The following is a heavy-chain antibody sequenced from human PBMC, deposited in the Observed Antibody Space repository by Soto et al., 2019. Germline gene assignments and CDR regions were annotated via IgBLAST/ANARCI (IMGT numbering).Heavy chain of an antibody. CDR3: TTDSFITGTTNFDY. V-gene: IGHV3-15*07. CDR1: GFTFSNAW. J-gene: IGHJ4*02. CDR2: IKSKTDGGTT. Sequence: EVQLVESGGGLVKPGGSLRLSCAASGFTFSNAWMNWVRQAPGKGLEWVGRIKSKTDGGTTDYAAPVKGRFTISRDDSKNTLYLQMNSLKTEDTAVYYCTTDSFITGTTNFDYWGQGTLVTVSS. D-gene: IGHD1-7*01.